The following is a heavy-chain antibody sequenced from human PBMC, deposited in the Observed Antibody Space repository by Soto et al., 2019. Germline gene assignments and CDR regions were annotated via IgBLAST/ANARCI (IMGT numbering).Heavy chain of an antibody. CDR1: GFTFSSYG. CDR3: ARDQLALSSYYYGMDV. Sequence: GGSLRLSCAASGFTFSSYGMHWVRQAPGKGLEWVAVIWYDGSNKYYADSVKGRFTISRDNSKNTPYLQMNSLRAEDTAVYYCARDQLALSSYYYGMDVWGQGTTVTVSS. J-gene: IGHJ6*02. D-gene: IGHD1-1*01. CDR2: IWYDGSNK. V-gene: IGHV3-33*01.